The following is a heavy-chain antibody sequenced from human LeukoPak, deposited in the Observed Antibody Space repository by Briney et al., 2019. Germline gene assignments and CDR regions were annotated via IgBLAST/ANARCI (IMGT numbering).Heavy chain of an antibody. CDR1: GFTFSSYG. CDR2: ISYDGSNK. V-gene: IGHV3-30*03. CDR3: ARDLYDYVWGSYRYTPGY. Sequence: GGSLRLSCAASGFTFSSYGMHWVRQAPGKGLEWVAVISYDGSNKYYADSVKGRFTISRDNSKNTLYLQMNSLRAEDTAVYYCARDLYDYVWGSYRYTPGYWGQGTLVTVSS. D-gene: IGHD3-16*02. J-gene: IGHJ4*02.